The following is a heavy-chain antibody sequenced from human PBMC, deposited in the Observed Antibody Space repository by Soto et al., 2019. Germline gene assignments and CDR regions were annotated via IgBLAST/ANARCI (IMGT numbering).Heavy chain of an antibody. CDR2: IYSGGST. J-gene: IGHJ4*02. D-gene: IGHD4-17*01. CDR3: ASLRRRYYFDY. Sequence: PGGSLRLSCAASGFTVSSNYMSWVRQAPGKGLEWVSVIYSGGSTYYADSVKGRFTISRDNSKNTLYLQMNSLRAEDTAVYYCASLRRRYYFDYWSQGTLVTVSS. CDR1: GFTVSSNY. V-gene: IGHV3-53*01.